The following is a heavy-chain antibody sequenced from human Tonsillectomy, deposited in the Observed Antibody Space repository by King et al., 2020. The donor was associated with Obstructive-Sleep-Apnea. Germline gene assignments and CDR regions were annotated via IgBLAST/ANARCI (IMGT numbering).Heavy chain of an antibody. CDR2: INHWGST. V-gene: IGHV4-34*01. Sequence: VQLQQWGAGLLKPSETLSLTCAVYGGSFSGYSWSWIRQPPGKGLELIGEINHWGSTNYNPSLKSRVTISLGTSKTQFSLKLNSVTAADTAVYYCARGTTTTYYFDYWGQGTLVTVSS. CDR1: GGSFSGYS. CDR3: ARGTTTTYYFDY. J-gene: IGHJ4*02. D-gene: IGHD1-14*01.